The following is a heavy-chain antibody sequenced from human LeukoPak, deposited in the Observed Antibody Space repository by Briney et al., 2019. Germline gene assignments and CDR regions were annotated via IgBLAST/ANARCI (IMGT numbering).Heavy chain of an antibody. CDR2: ISWNSGSI. CDR1: GFTFDDYA. V-gene: IGHV3-9*01. CDR3: ANDEGY. Sequence: GRSLRLSCAASGFTFDDYAMHWVRQAPGKGLEWVSGISWNSGSIGYADSVKGRFTISRGNAKNSLYLQMNSLRAEDTALYYCANDEGYWGQGTLVTVSS. J-gene: IGHJ4*02.